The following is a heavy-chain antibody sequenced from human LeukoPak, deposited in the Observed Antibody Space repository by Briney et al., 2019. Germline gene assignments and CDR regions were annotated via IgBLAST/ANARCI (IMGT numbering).Heavy chain of an antibody. V-gene: IGHV1-69*13. J-gene: IGHJ6*02. D-gene: IGHD3-16*01. CDR1: GGTFSSYA. Sequence: SVKVSCKASGGTFSSYAISWVRQAPGQGLEWMGGIIPIFGTANYAQKFQGRVTITADESTSTAYMELSSLRSEDTAVYYCAREVMPRPGTYSFRPLDVWGQGTTVTVSS. CDR2: IIPIFGTA. CDR3: AREVMPRPGTYSFRPLDV.